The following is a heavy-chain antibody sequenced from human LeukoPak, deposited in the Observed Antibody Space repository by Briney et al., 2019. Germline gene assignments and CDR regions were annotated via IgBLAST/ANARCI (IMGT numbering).Heavy chain of an antibody. V-gene: IGHV3-30*02. CDR3: AQHPSGRYWYFDL. CDR2: IRYDGSNK. D-gene: IGHD1-26*01. CDR1: GFTFSSYG. Sequence: PGGSLRLSCAASGFTFSSYGMHWVRQAPGKGLEWVAFIRYDGSNKYYADSMKGRFTISRDNSKNTLYLRMNSLRAGDTAVYYCAQHPSGRYWYFDLWGRGTLVTVSS. J-gene: IGHJ2*01.